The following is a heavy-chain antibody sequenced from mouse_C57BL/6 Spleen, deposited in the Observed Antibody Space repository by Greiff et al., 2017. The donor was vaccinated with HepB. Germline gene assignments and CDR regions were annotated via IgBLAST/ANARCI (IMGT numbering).Heavy chain of an antibody. CDR1: GFSLTSYG. V-gene: IGHV2-2*01. J-gene: IGHJ3*01. CDR3: ARKSGNLPFAY. D-gene: IGHD1-3*01. Sequence: VKLVESGPGLVQPSQSLSITCTVSGFSLTSYGVHWVRQSPGKGLEWLGVIWSGGSTDYNAAFISRLSISKDNSKSQVFFKMNSLQADDTAIYYCARKSGNLPFAYWGQGTLVTVSA. CDR2: IWSGGST.